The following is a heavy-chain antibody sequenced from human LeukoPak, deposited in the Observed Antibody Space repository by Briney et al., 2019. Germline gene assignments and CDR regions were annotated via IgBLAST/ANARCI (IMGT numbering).Heavy chain of an antibody. CDR3: ASGLHSSSSDAFDI. V-gene: IGHV1-69*13. J-gene: IGHJ3*02. D-gene: IGHD6-6*01. CDR2: IIPIFGTA. CDR1: GGTFSSYA. Sequence: SVKVSCTASGGTFSSYAISWVRQAPGQGLGWMGGIIPIFGTANYAQKFQGRVTITADESTSTAYMELSSLRSEDTAVYYCASGLHSSSSDAFDIWGQGTMVTVSS.